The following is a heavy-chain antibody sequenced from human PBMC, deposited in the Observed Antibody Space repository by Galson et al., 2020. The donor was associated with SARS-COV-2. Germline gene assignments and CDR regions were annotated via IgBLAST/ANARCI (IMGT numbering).Heavy chain of an antibody. V-gene: IGHV1-2*02. J-gene: IGHJ2*01. CDR2: TNPQRGDS. CDR3: ARDSGRPGRHGYFDL. Sequence: ASVKVSCKASGYSFTAYYLHWVRQAPGQEPEWMGWTNPQRGDSVYAQGFQDRVIMTSDRSVTTVYMELRSLKSDDTALYYCARDSGRPGRHGYFDLCGRGTRVTVSS. D-gene: IGHD3-10*01. CDR1: GYSFTAYY.